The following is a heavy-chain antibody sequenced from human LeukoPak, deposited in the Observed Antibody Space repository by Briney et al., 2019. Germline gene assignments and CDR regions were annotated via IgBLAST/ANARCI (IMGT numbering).Heavy chain of an antibody. Sequence: GGSLRLSCAASGFTFSLYSMNWVRQAPGKGLEWVSSISSSSSYIYYADSVKGRFTISRDNAKNSLYLQMNSLRAEDTAVYYCAARFLEWLLIFDYWGQGALVTVSS. J-gene: IGHJ4*02. D-gene: IGHD3-3*01. V-gene: IGHV3-21*01. CDR2: ISSSSSYI. CDR3: AARFLEWLLIFDY. CDR1: GFTFSLYS.